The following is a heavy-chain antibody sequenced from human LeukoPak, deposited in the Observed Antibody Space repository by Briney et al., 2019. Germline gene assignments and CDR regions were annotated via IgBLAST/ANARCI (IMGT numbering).Heavy chain of an antibody. Sequence: ASVKVSCKASGYTFTGYYMHWVRQAPGQGLEWMGWINPNSGGTNYAQKFQGRATMTRDTSISTAYMELSRLRSDDTAVYYCARDTYSSSWSILRSAEYFQHWGQGTLVTVSS. V-gene: IGHV1-2*02. CDR2: INPNSGGT. CDR3: ARDTYSSSWSILRSAEYFQH. CDR1: GYTFTGYY. J-gene: IGHJ1*01. D-gene: IGHD6-13*01.